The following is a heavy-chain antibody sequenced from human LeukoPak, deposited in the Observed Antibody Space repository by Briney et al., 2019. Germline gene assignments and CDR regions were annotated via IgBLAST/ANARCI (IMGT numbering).Heavy chain of an antibody. Sequence: GGSLRLSCAASGFTFSSYAMSWVRQAPGKGLEWVSSISSSSSYIYYADSVKGRFTISRDNAKNSLYLQMNSLRAEDTAVYYCARDRDCTNGVCRDYWGQGTLVTVSS. CDR1: GFTFSSYA. V-gene: IGHV3-21*01. J-gene: IGHJ4*02. CDR3: ARDRDCTNGVCRDY. CDR2: ISSSSSYI. D-gene: IGHD2-8*01.